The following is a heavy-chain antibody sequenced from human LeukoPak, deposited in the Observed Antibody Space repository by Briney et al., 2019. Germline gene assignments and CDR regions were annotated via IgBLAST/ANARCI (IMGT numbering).Heavy chain of an antibody. CDR2: IYSGGIT. D-gene: IGHD1-26*01. CDR3: ARGGSADRTFYFDY. V-gene: IGHV3-66*01. Sequence: GGSLRLSCAASGFSVSGNYMNWVRQAPGKGLEWVSVIYSGGITYYADSVRGRFSMSRDSPKNTVYLQMNSLRAEDTAVYYCARGGSADRTFYFDYWGQGTLVTVSS. CDR1: GFSVSGNY. J-gene: IGHJ4*02.